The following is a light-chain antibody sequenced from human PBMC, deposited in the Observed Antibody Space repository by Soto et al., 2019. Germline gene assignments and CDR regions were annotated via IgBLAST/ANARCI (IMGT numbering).Light chain of an antibody. J-gene: IGKJ1*01. Sequence: EIVLTQSPGTLSLSPGERATLSCRASQSVSSSYLAWDQQKPGQARRPLIYGATSRAIGIPDRFSGSGSGTDFTLTISSLEPEDVAVYYCVLYSSAPWTFGQGTKVEIK. CDR2: GAT. CDR3: VLYSSAPWT. V-gene: IGKV3-20*01. CDR1: QSVSSSY.